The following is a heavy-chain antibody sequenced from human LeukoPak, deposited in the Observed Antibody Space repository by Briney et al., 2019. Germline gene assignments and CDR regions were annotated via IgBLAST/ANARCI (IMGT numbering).Heavy chain of an antibody. J-gene: IGHJ2*01. CDR1: GFIFSSYD. Sequence: GGSLRLSCAASGFIFSSYDMHWVRQVPGGGLEWVSCIGNGADTHYAASVKGRFTISRENAKNSFFLQMNSLRAGDTAVYFCARGFDYYDSSAYYRNYYFDLWGRGTLVTVSS. CDR3: ARGFDYYDSSAYYRNYYFDL. D-gene: IGHD3-22*01. V-gene: IGHV3-13*01. CDR2: IGNGADT.